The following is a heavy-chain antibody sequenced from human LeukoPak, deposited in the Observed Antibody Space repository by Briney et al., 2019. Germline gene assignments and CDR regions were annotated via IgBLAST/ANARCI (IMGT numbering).Heavy chain of an antibody. CDR1: GGSFSGYY. V-gene: IGHV4-34*01. D-gene: IGHD3-10*01. Sequence: PSETLSLTCAVYGGSFSGYYWSWIRQPPGKGLEWIGEINHSGSTNYNPSLKSRVTISLDTSRNQFSLRLSSVTAADTAVYYCARVVRGSLYPNWFDPWGQGTLVTVSS. CDR3: ARVVRGSLYPNWFDP. CDR2: INHSGST. J-gene: IGHJ5*02.